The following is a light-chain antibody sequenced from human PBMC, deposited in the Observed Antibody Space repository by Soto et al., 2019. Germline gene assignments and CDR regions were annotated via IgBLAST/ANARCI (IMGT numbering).Light chain of an antibody. J-gene: IGLJ2*01. V-gene: IGLV2-14*01. CDR1: SSDVGGYNY. CDR3: SSYTSSSTLVV. CDR2: DVS. Sequence: QSALTQPASVSGSPGQSITISCTGTSSDVGGYNYVSWYQQHPGKAPKLMVYDVSNRPSGVSNRFSGSKSGNTASLTISGLQAEAGADYYCSSYTSSSTLVVFGGGTKVTVL.